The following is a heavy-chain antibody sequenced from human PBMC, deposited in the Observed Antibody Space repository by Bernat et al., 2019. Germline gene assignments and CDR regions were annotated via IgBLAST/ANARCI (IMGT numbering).Heavy chain of an antibody. CDR2: IRSKAYGGTT. CDR3: TRHYDYIWGSYRYSDAFDI. J-gene: IGHJ3*02. D-gene: IGHD3-16*02. Sequence: EVQLVESGGGLVKPGRSLRLSCTASGFTFGDYAMSWFRQAPGKGLEWVGFIRSKAYGGTTEYAASVKGRFTISRDDSKSIAYLQMNSLKTEDTAVYYCTRHYDYIWGSYRYSDAFDIWGQGTMVTVSS. CDR1: GFTFGDYA. V-gene: IGHV3-49*05.